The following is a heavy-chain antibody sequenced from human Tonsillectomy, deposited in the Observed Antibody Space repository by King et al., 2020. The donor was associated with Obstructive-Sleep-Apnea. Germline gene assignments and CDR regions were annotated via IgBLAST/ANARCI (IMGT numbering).Heavy chain of an antibody. CDR2: ISSSSTYI. CDR1: EFTFSTYS. Sequence: VQLVESGGGLVKPGGSLRLSCAASEFTFSTYSMNWVRQAPGKGLEWVSSISSSSTYIYYADSVKGRFTISRDNAKNSLYLQMNSLRAEDTAVYFWARTFCRGGSCYSGDAFDIWGQGTMVTVSS. V-gene: IGHV3-21*01. J-gene: IGHJ3*02. D-gene: IGHD2-15*01. CDR3: ARTFCRGGSCYSGDAFDI.